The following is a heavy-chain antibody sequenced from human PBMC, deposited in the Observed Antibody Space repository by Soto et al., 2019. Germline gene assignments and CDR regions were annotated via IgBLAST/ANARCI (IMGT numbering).Heavy chain of an antibody. V-gene: IGHV4-38-2*02. Sequence: SETLSLTCTVSGNSFTSGYFWGWIRQSPGKGLEWIGSVYHSGSAYYNPSVKSRVTISVDKSKNHFSLRLSSVTAADTAVYYCARETVTTPYYFDYWGQGTLVTVS. J-gene: IGHJ4*02. D-gene: IGHD4-17*01. CDR3: ARETVTTPYYFDY. CDR2: VYHSGSA. CDR1: GNSFTSGYF.